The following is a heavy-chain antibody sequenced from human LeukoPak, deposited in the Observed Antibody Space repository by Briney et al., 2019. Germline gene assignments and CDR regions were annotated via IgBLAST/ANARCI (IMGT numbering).Heavy chain of an antibody. CDR2: IYTSGST. Sequence: TLSLTCTVSGGSISSDRYSWSWIRQPAGKGLEWIGRIYTSGSTNYNPSLKSRVTMSVDTSKNQFSLKLSSVTAADTAVYYCARVNSGSYDGLDYWGQGTLVTVSS. D-gene: IGHD1-26*01. V-gene: IGHV4-61*02. CDR3: ARVNSGSYDGLDY. CDR1: GGSISSDRYS. J-gene: IGHJ4*02.